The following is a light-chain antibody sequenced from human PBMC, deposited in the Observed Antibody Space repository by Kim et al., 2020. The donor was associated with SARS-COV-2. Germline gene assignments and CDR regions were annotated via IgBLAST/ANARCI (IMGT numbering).Light chain of an antibody. CDR3: QQYGSSPYT. Sequence: EIVLTQSPDTLSLSPGERATLSCRASQSVSSSYLAWYQQKPGQAPRLLIYGASSRATGIPDRFSGSASGTDFTLTISRLEPEDFAVYYCQQYGSSPYTCGQGTKLEI. V-gene: IGKV3-20*01. CDR1: QSVSSSY. J-gene: IGKJ2*01. CDR2: GAS.